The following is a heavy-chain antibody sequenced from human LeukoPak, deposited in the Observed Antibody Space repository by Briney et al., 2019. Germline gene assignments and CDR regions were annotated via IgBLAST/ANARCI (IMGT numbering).Heavy chain of an antibody. CDR3: VSEKVVHVCYY. V-gene: IGHV1-69*04. CDR2: IIPILGIA. CDR1: GVTFSIYS. J-gene: IGHJ4*02. D-gene: IGHD2-15*01. Sequence: SVTVSFKGSGVTFSIYSITWVRQAPGQGLEWMGRIIPILGIASYAQKFQGRVTITADKSTSTAYMELSSLRSEGTAVYYCVSEKVVHVCYYWGQGTLVTVSS.